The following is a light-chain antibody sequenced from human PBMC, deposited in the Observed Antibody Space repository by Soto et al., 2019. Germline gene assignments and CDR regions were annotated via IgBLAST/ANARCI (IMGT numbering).Light chain of an antibody. CDR2: SDN. Sequence: QAVVTQPPSASGTPGHRVTLSCSGSSSNIGPNLVNWDQHLPATAPNLVIYSDNKRPSGVPDRFSGSKSGTSASLAISGLQSEDEAEYYCSVWDDSLNGQGLFGGGTKLTVL. CDR3: SVWDDSLNGQGL. V-gene: IGLV1-44*01. CDR1: SSNIGPNL. J-gene: IGLJ2*01.